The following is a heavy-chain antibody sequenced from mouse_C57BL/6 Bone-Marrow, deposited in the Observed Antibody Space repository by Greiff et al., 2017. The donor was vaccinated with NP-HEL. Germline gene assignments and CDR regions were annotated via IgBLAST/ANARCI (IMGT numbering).Heavy chain of an antibody. CDR1: GFTFSDYG. CDR3: ARDDYDEGTWFAY. CDR2: ISSGSSTI. Sequence: EVHLVESGGGLVKPGGSLKLSCAASGFTFSDYGMHWVRQAPEKGLEWVAYISSGSSTIYYADTVKGRFTISRDNAKNTLFLQMTSLRSEDTAMYYCARDDYDEGTWFAYWGQGTLVTVSA. D-gene: IGHD2-4*01. V-gene: IGHV5-17*01. J-gene: IGHJ3*01.